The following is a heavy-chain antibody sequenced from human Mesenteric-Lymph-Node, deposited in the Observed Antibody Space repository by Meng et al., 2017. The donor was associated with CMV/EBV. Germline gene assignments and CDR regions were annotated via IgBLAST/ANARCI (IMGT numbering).Heavy chain of an antibody. J-gene: IGHJ6*02. V-gene: IGHV1-46*01. D-gene: IGHD2-2*01. CDR2: INPSGGST. CDR1: GYTFTRFH. CDR3: ARSPHQVRYYYGMDV. Sequence: ASVQVSCKASGYTFTRFHMHWVRQARGQGLEWMGIINPSGGSTSYAQKFQGRVTMTRDTSTSTVYMELSSLRSEDTAVYYCARSPHQVRYYYGMDVWGQGTTVTVSS.